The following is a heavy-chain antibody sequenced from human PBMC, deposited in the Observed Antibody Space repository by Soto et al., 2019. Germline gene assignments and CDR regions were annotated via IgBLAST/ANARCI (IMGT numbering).Heavy chain of an antibody. CDR2: SRNKAKLYST. CDR3: SIWEGA. D-gene: IGHD1-26*01. V-gene: IGHV3-72*01. J-gene: IGHJ4*02. Sequence: EVQLVESGGGLVQPGGSLTLSCAVSGLTFVAHYMEWVRQAPGKVREWVARSRNKAKLYSTDFAESVKGRFTISRAESKTSRNLQMNILMTEDTAVYYCSIWEGAWGQGTRVTVSS. CDR1: GLTFVAHY.